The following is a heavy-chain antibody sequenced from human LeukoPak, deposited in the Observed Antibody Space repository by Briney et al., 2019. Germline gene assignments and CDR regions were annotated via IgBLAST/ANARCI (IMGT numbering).Heavy chain of an antibody. CDR1: GGSISSYY. CDR3: AREDTAMVNGLDY. CDR2: IYYSGST. V-gene: IGHV4-59*01. J-gene: IGHJ4*02. Sequence: SETLSLTCTVSGGSISSYYWSWIRQPPGKGLEWIGYIYYSGSTNYNPSLKSRVTISVDTFKNQFSLKLSSVTAAGTAVYYCAREDTAMVNGLDYWGQGTLVTVSS. D-gene: IGHD5-18*01.